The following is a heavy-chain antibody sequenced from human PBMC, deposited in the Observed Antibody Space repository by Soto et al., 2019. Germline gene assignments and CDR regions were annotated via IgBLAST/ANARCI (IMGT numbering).Heavy chain of an antibody. D-gene: IGHD3-22*01. CDR2: IYHSGST. CDR3: ARATYDSLDY. CDR1: GYSISSGYY. J-gene: IGHJ4*02. V-gene: IGHV4-38-2*01. Sequence: SETLSLTCDVSGYSISSGYYWGWIRPPPGKGLEWIGNIYHSGSTYYNPSLKSRVTISLDTSKNRFSLKLSSVTAADTAVYYCARATYDSLDYWGTGKLVNVSA.